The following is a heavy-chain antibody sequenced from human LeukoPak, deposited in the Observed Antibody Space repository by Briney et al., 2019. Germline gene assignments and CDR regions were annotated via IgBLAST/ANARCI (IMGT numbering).Heavy chain of an antibody. CDR3: ARASSGPPSYYFDY. Sequence: PSQTLSLTCTVSGGSISSGGYYWSWIRQHPGKGLEWIGYIYYSGSTYYSPSLKSRVTISVDTSKNQFSLKLSSVTAADTAVYYCARASSGPPSYYFDYWGQGTLVTVSS. V-gene: IGHV4-31*03. CDR1: GGSISSGGYY. J-gene: IGHJ4*02. CDR2: IYYSGST. D-gene: IGHD5-12*01.